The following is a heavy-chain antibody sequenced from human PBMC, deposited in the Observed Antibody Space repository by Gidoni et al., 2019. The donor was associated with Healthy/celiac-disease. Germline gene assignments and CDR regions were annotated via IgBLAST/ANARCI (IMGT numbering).Heavy chain of an antibody. Sequence: QVQLVQSGAEVKKPGASVKVSCKASGYTFTSYGISWVRQAPGQGLEWMGWISAYNGNTNYAQKLQGRVTMTTDTSTSTAYMELRSLRSDDTAVYYCARDRSRIVVVPAAMVGMDVWGQGTTVTVSS. D-gene: IGHD2-2*01. V-gene: IGHV1-18*01. CDR2: ISAYNGNT. CDR3: ARDRSRIVVVPAAMVGMDV. CDR1: GYTFTSYG. J-gene: IGHJ6*02.